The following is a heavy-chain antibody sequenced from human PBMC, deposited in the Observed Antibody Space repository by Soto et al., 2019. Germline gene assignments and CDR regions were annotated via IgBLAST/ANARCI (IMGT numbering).Heavy chain of an antibody. CDR2: ISAYNGNT. V-gene: IGHV1-18*04. CDR3: ASGRYYYDSSGYYRDAFDI. J-gene: IGHJ3*02. D-gene: IGHD3-22*01. CDR1: GYTFTSYG. Sequence: ASVKVSCKASGYTFTSYGISWVRQAPGQGLEWMGWISAYNGNTNYAQKRQGRVTMTTDTSTSTAYMELRSLRSDDTAVYYCASGRYYYDSSGYYRDAFDIWGQGTMVTVSS.